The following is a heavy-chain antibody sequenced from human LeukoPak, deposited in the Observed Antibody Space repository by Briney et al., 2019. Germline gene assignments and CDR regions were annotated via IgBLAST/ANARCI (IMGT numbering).Heavy chain of an antibody. CDR1: GFTFSNAW. Sequence: GGSLRLSCAASGFTFSNAWMSWVRQAPGKGLVWVSRINTDGSSTSYADSVKGRFTISRDNAKNTLYLQMNSLRAEDTAVYYCARDRDYYDSSGYYTHAFDIWGQGTMVTVSS. J-gene: IGHJ3*02. CDR2: INTDGSST. D-gene: IGHD3-22*01. CDR3: ARDRDYYDSSGYYTHAFDI. V-gene: IGHV3-74*01.